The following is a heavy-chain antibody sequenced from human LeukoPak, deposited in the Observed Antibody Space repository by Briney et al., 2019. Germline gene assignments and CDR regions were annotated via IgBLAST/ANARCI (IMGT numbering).Heavy chain of an antibody. J-gene: IGHJ3*02. CDR2: IYFSGST. Sequence: SETLSLTCTVSGGSISSYYWSWIRQPPGKGLEWIGYIYFSGSTNYNPSLKSRVTISVDTSKNQFSLKLSSVTAADTAVYYCARGRRWDLLVSLIDASDIWGQGTMVTVSS. D-gene: IGHD4-23*01. CDR1: GGSISSYY. V-gene: IGHV4-59*01. CDR3: ARGRRWDLLVSLIDASDI.